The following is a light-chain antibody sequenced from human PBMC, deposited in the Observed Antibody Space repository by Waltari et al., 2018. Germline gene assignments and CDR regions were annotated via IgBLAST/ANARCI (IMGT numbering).Light chain of an antibody. CDR3: SSYTSSKGV. CDR1: SSHVGGYNY. Sequence: QSALTQPASVSGSPGQSITISCTGTSSHVGGYNYVSWYQPHPGKAPNLMIYEVSNRPSGFSNRFSGSKSGNTASLTSSGLQAEDEADYYCSSYTSSKGVFGGGTKLTVL. CDR2: EVS. J-gene: IGLJ2*01. V-gene: IGLV2-14*01.